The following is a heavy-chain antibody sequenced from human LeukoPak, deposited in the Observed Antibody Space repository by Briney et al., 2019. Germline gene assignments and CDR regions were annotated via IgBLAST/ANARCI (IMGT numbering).Heavy chain of an antibody. Sequence: PSETLSLTCTVSGGSISSYYWSWIRQPPGKGLEWIGYIYYSGSTNYNPSLKSRVTISVDTSKNQFSLKLSSVTAADTAVYYCARGDIAVVPAAGDAFDIWGQGTMVTVSS. CDR1: GGSISSYY. J-gene: IGHJ3*02. D-gene: IGHD2-2*01. CDR2: IYYSGST. V-gene: IGHV4-59*01. CDR3: ARGDIAVVPAAGDAFDI.